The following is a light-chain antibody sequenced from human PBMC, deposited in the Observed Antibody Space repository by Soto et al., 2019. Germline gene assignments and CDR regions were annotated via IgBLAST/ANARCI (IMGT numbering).Light chain of an antibody. CDR2: EAT. V-gene: IGKV1-33*01. Sequence: DTQMTQSPSSLSASVGDRVTISCRASQSISNYLNWYQQKSGKAPTLLIHEATNLEAGVPSRFTGSRSGTGFTLTISSLQPEDIATYYCQQYHDLVFTFGQGTRLDIK. J-gene: IGKJ5*01. CDR3: QQYHDLVFT. CDR1: QSISNY.